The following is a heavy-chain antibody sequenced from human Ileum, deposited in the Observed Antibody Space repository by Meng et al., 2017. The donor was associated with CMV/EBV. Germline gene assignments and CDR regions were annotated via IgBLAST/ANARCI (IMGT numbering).Heavy chain of an antibody. CDR2: INPKSGAT. D-gene: IGHD3-3*01. V-gene: IGHV1-2*02. Sequence: QEQLVQAWAEKKKPGDSVKVSCKPSGYTFTDFYIQWVRQAPGQGLEWMGWINPKSGATIYAQKFQGRVTMTRDTSINTVYMELNSLRSDDTAVYFCARDLWSGISDFFDYWGQGTLVTVSS. CDR3: ARDLWSGISDFFDY. J-gene: IGHJ4*02. CDR1: GYTFTDFY.